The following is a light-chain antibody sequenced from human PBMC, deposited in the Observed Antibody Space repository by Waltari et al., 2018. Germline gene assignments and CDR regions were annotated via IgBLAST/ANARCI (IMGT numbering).Light chain of an antibody. CDR3: QEISSVSSIT. CDR1: QNIIGH. CDR2: AAS. Sequence: DIQMTQSPSSLSASIGDTVSITCRASQNIIGHVNWDQQKPGIAPNLRSYAASSLRSVVSSRFRGSGAGTEFTLTISNLRPEDYATYYCQEISSVSSITFGQGTRL. V-gene: IGKV1-39*01. J-gene: IGKJ5*01.